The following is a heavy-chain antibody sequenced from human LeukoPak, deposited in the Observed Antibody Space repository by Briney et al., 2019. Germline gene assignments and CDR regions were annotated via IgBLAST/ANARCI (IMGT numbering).Heavy chain of an antibody. CDR2: ISGSSGTI. J-gene: IGHJ6*03. V-gene: IGHV3-48*01. Sequence: GSLRLSCVASGITISGYSMKWVRQAPGKGLEWVSYISGSSGTIYYADSVKGRFTISRDNAKNSLYLQMNSLRAEDTAVYYCARRSEFGVLYYMDIWGKGTTVTVPS. CDR3: ARRSEFGVLYYMDI. D-gene: IGHD3-16*01. CDR1: GITISGYS.